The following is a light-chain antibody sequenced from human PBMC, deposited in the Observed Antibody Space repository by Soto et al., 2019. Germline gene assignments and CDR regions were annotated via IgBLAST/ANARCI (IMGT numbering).Light chain of an antibody. CDR3: QQRSNWPIT. V-gene: IGKV3-11*01. Sequence: EIVMTQSPATLSVSPGERATLSCRASQSVRANLAWYQQKPGQAPRLLISGASGRATGIPDRFSASGSGTDFTLTISSLEPEDFAVYYCQQRSNWPITFGQGTRLEIK. CDR1: QSVRAN. CDR2: GAS. J-gene: IGKJ5*01.